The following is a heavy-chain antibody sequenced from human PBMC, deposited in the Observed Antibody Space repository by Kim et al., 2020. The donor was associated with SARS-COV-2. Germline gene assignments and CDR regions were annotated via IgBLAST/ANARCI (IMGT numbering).Heavy chain of an antibody. V-gene: IGHV3-11*06. J-gene: IGHJ4*02. Sequence: EKGLFTLARDTARNSLYLQMNSLRAEDTAVYYCARRMGLVGALKYYFDYWGQGTLVTVSS. CDR3: ARRMGLVGALKYYFDY. D-gene: IGHD1-26*01.